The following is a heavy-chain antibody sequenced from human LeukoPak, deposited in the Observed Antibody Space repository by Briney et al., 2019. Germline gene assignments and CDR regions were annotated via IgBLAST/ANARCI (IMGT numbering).Heavy chain of an antibody. J-gene: IGHJ3*01. CDR3: ARGGLVRGSIDSLIAFDF. D-gene: IGHD3-10*01. Sequence: SQTLSLTCAISGDSVSSNSAAWNWIRRSPSRGLEWLGRIYYRSTWYSDFLTSRITISPDTYKNQFSLHLDSVTPEDTAVYHCARGGLVRGSIDSLIAFDFWGQGTVVTVSS. CDR2: IYYRSTWYS. V-gene: IGHV6-1*01. CDR1: GDSVSSNSAA.